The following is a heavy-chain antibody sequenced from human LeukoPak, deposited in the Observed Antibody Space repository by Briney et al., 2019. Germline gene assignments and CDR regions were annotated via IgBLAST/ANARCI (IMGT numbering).Heavy chain of an antibody. V-gene: IGHV3-23*01. CDR2: ISGSGGGT. J-gene: IGHJ4*02. Sequence: PGGSLRLSCAASGFIFSSYAMGWVRQAPGKGLEWVSVISGSGGGTYYADSVKGRFTISRDNSKNTLYLQMNSLRAEDTAVYYCAKSRYSSAWDYFDYWGQGTLVTVSS. CDR3: AKSRYSSAWDYFDY. D-gene: IGHD6-19*01. CDR1: GFIFSSYA.